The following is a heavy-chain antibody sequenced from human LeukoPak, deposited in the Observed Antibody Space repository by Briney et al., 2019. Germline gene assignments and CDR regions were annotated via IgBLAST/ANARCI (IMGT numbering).Heavy chain of an antibody. V-gene: IGHV4-59*01. CDR2: IYYSGST. CDR1: GGSISSDY. J-gene: IGHJ3*02. Sequence: PSETLSLTCGVSGGSISSDYWTWIRQPPGKGLEWIGNIYYSGSTNYNPSLKSRVTISVDTSKNQFSLKVNSVTAADTAVYYCARRRDYYDSRGYYAFDIWGHGTMVTVSS. D-gene: IGHD3-22*01. CDR3: ARRRDYYDSRGYYAFDI.